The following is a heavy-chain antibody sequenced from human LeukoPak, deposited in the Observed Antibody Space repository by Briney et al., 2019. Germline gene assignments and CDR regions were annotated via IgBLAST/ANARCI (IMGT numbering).Heavy chain of an antibody. D-gene: IGHD6-13*01. CDR1: GFTLSSYG. CDR3: VKDLYKGDTSSWYYFDY. Sequence: GGSLRLSCAASGFTLSSYGMHWVRQAPGKGPEYVSVISSYGDKTYYADSVKGRFTISRDNSKNTVSLQMSSLRAEDTAVYYCVKDLYKGDTSSWYYFDYWGQGTLVTVSS. V-gene: IGHV3-64D*06. CDR2: ISSYGDKT. J-gene: IGHJ4*02.